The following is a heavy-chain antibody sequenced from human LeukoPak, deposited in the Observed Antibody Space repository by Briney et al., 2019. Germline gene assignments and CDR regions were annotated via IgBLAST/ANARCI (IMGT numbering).Heavy chain of an antibody. CDR3: ARDPVYGAPSEAFDI. D-gene: IGHD4-17*01. CDR2: IYHSGST. V-gene: IGHV4-30-2*01. J-gene: IGHJ3*02. Sequence: PSQTLSLTCAVSGGSISSGGYSWSWIRQPPGKGLEWIGYIYHSGSTYYNPSLKSRVTISVDRSKNQFSLKLSSVTAADTAVYYCARDPVYGAPSEAFDIWGQGTMVTVSS. CDR1: GGSISSGGYS.